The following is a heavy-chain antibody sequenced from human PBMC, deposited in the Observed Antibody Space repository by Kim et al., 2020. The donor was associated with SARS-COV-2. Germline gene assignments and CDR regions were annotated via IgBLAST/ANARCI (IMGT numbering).Heavy chain of an antibody. CDR3: ARGIAEAWGAFDI. CDR2: IYHSGST. J-gene: IGHJ3*02. CDR1: GYSISSGYY. Sequence: SETLSLTCTVSGYSISSGYYWGWIRDPAGKGLEWIGSIYHSGSTYYNPSLKSRVTISVDTSKNQFSLKRSTVTAADTAVYYCARGIAEAWGAFDIWGQGTMVTVSS. D-gene: IGHD6-13*01. V-gene: IGHV4-38-2*02.